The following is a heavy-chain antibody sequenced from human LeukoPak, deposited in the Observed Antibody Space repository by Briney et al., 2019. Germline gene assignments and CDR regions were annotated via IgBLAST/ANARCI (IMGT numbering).Heavy chain of an antibody. CDR3: ARIGSSWSFDY. CDR2: ISGDSGYI. V-gene: IGHV3-21*01. CDR1: GFTFSSYN. Sequence: EGSLRLSCAASGFTFSSYNMNWVRQAPGKGLEWVSSISGDSGYISYADSVRGRFTISRDNAMNSLYLQMNSLRVEDTAVYYCARIGSSWSFDYWGQGTRVTVSS. J-gene: IGHJ4*02. D-gene: IGHD6-13*01.